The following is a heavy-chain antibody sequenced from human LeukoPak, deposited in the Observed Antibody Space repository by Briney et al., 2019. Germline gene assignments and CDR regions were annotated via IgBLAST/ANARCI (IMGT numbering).Heavy chain of an antibody. Sequence: QPGGSLRLSCAASGFTFDDYAMHWVRQAPGKGLEWVSLISGDGGSTYYADSVKGRFTISRDNSKNSLYLQMNSLRTEDTALYYCAKDTRYSSGWIDLNYYYYGMDVWGQGTTVTVSS. J-gene: IGHJ6*02. CDR1: GFTFDDYA. CDR3: AKDTRYSSGWIDLNYYYYGMDV. V-gene: IGHV3-43*02. CDR2: ISGDGGST. D-gene: IGHD6-19*01.